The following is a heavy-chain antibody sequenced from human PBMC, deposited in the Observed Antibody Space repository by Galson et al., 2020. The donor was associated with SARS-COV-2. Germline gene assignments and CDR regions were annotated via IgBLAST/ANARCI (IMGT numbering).Heavy chain of an antibody. Sequence: KMSGPTLVKPKQTLTLTCTFSGFSLTTYRVGVGWIRQPPGKALEWLAIIYWDDEKRYSPSLSSRLTITKDTSKNQVVLTITNMDPVDTATYYCAHRPKPMTTVTTSVNYFDHWGQGMLVTVSS. V-gene: IGHV2-5*02. CDR1: GFSLTTYRVG. D-gene: IGHD4-17*01. CDR2: IYWDDEK. J-gene: IGHJ4*02. CDR3: AHRPKPMTTVTTSVNYFDH.